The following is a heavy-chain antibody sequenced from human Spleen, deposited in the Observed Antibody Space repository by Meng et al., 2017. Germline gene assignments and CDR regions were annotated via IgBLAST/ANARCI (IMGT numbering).Heavy chain of an antibody. CDR2: INHSGST. D-gene: IGHD5-18*01. CDR3: ARARQTAMVVDY. V-gene: IGHV4-34*01. CDR1: GWSFSDYY. Sequence: QVQLQQWGEGLVKPSGTLSLTCVVPGWSFSDYYWSWIRQPPGKGLEWIGEINHSGSTNYNPSLKSRVTISVDTSKNQFSLKLSSVTAADTAVYYCARARQTAMVVDYWGQGTLVTVSS. J-gene: IGHJ4*02.